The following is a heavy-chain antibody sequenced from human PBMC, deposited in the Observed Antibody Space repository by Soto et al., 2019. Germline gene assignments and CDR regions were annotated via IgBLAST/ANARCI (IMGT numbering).Heavy chain of an antibody. CDR2: TRNKANSYTT. CDR3: ARDLGLVGAFDI. CDR1: GFTFSDRY. V-gene: IGHV3-72*01. Sequence: PGGSLRLSCAASGFTFSDRYMDWVRQAPGKGLEWVGRTRNKANSYTTEYAASVKGRFTISRDDSKNSLYLQMNSLKTEDAAVYYCARDLGLVGAFDIWGQGTMVTVSS. D-gene: IGHD2-15*01. J-gene: IGHJ3*02.